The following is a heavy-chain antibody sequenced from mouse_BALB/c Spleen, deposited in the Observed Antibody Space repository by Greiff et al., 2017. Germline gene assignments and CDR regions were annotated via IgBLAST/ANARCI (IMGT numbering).Heavy chain of an antibody. D-gene: IGHD1-1*01. Sequence: VEESGPGLVKPSQSLSLTCTVTGYSITSDYAWNWIRQFPGNKLEWMGYISYSGSTSYNPSLKSRISITRDTSKNQFFLQLNSVTTEDTATYYCARSYYGSSPYYFDYWGQGTTLTVSS. J-gene: IGHJ2*01. V-gene: IGHV3-2*02. CDR1: GYSITSDYA. CDR3: ARSYYGSSPYYFDY. CDR2: ISYSGST.